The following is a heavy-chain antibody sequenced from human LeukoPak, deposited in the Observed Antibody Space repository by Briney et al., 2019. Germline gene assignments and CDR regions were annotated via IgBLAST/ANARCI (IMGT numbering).Heavy chain of an antibody. J-gene: IGHJ4*02. CDR3: ATESGSSYYFDY. CDR1: GYTLTELS. V-gene: IGHV1-24*01. D-gene: IGHD6-13*01. Sequence: ASVKVSCKVSGYTLTELSMHWVRQAPGKGLEWMGGFDPEDGETIYAQKSQGRVTMTEDTSTDTAYMELSSLRSEDTAVYYCATESGSSYYFDYWGQGTLVTVSS. CDR2: FDPEDGET.